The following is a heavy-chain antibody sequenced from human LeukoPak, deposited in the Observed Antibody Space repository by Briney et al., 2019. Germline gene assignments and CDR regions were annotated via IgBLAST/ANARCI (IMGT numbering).Heavy chain of an antibody. CDR3: VRSRYYGSGSYF. Sequence: GGSLRLSCAASGFTVSSNYMSWVRQAPGKGVGWVSVIYSGGSTYYADSVKGRFTISRDNSKNTLYLQMNSLRAEDTAVYYCVRSRYYGSGSYFWGQGTLVTVSS. D-gene: IGHD3-10*01. CDR2: IYSGGST. CDR1: GFTVSSNY. J-gene: IGHJ4*02. V-gene: IGHV3-66*01.